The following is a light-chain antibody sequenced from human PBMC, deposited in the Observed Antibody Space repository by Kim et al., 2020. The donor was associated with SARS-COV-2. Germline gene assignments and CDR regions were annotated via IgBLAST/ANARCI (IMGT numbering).Light chain of an antibody. V-gene: IGLV3-21*04. J-gene: IGLJ3*02. CDR2: YDS. CDR1: NIGSKS. CDR3: QVWDSSSDHRV. Sequence: APGKTARITCGGNNIGSKSVHWYQQKPGQAPVLVIYYDSDRPSGIPERFSGSNSGNTPTLTISRVEAGDEADYYCQVWDSSSDHRVFGGGTQLTVL.